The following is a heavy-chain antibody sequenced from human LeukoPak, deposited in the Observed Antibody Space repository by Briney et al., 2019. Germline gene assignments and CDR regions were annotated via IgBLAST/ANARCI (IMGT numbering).Heavy chain of an antibody. CDR1: GGSLSSGSYY. CDR3: ARGRGKWFSYYYYMDV. J-gene: IGHJ6*03. V-gene: IGHV4-39*07. D-gene: IGHD3-10*01. Sequence: SETLSLTCTVSGGSLSSGSYYWGWIRQPPGKGLEWIGSIYYSGSIYFSGSSDYNPSLKSRVTISGDTSKNHFSLRLSSVTAADTAVYYCARGRGKWFSYYYYMDVWGKGTTVTVSS. CDR2: IYFSGSS.